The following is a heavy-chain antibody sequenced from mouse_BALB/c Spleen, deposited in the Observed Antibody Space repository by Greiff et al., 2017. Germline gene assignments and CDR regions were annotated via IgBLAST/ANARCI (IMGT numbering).Heavy chain of an antibody. CDR2: ISSGGSYT. V-gene: IGHV5-6*01. J-gene: IGHJ3*01. D-gene: IGHD2-10*01. CDR3: ASLAYSSFAY. Sequence: EVQRVESGGDLVKPGGSLKLSCAASGFTFSSYGMSWVRQTPDKRLEWVATISSGGSYTYYPDSVKGRFTISRDNAKNTLYLQMSSLKSEDTAMYYCASLAYSSFAYWGQGTLVTVSA. CDR1: GFTFSSYG.